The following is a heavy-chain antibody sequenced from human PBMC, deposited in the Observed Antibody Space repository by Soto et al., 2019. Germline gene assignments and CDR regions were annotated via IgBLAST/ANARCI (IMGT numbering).Heavy chain of an antibody. Sequence: SETLSLTCAVSGGSFTSNNWWTWVRQPPGQGLEWIGEIYRTGSTNYNPSLKSRVTISLDKSENQFSLKVTSLTSDTAIYYCARRGGGDDGAYNWFDPWGQGTLVTVSS. V-gene: IGHV4-4*02. D-gene: IGHD3-10*01. CDR2: IYRTGST. J-gene: IGHJ5*02. CDR1: GGSFTSNNW. CDR3: ARRGGGDDGAYNWFDP.